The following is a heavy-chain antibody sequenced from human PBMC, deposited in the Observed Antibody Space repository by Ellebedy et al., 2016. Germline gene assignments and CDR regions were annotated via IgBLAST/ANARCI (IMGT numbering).Heavy chain of an antibody. V-gene: IGHV4-39*01. Sequence: SETLSLXXSVSGGSISGISYYWGWIRQPPGKGLEWIGSIYYSGSTFYNPSLKSRVTVSVDTSKNQFSLRLSAVTAADTAVYYCARRLSIGISGLGWFDPWGQGTLVTVSS. D-gene: IGHD1-14*01. J-gene: IGHJ5*02. CDR1: GGSISGISYY. CDR2: IYYSGST. CDR3: ARRLSIGISGLGWFDP.